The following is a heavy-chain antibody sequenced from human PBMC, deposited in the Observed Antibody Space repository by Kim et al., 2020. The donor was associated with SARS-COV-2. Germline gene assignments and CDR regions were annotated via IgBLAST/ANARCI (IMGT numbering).Heavy chain of an antibody. CDR3: ARDLEAAVAGYNAFDI. V-gene: IGHV4-59*01. D-gene: IGHD6-19*01. Sequence: SLKSRVTISLDTSKNQLSLKLSSVTAADTAVYYCARDLEAAVAGYNAFDIWGQGTMVTVSS. J-gene: IGHJ3*02.